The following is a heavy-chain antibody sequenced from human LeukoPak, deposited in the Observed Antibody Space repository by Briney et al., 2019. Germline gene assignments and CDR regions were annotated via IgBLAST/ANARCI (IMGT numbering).Heavy chain of an antibody. V-gene: IGHV1-46*01. CDR1: GYTFTSYY. J-gene: IGHJ4*02. CDR2: INPSGGST. CDR3: ARDRFSGYSSSWIFDY. Sequence: ASVTVSCKASGYTFTSYYMHWVRQAPGQGLEWMGIINPSGGSTSYAQKFQGRVTMTRDMSTSTAYMELSSLRSEDTAVYYCARDRFSGYSSSWIFDYWGQGTLVTVSS. D-gene: IGHD6-13*01.